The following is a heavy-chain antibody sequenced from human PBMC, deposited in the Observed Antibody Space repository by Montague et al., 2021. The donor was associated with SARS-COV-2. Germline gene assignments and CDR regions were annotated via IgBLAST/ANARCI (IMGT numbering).Heavy chain of an antibody. Sequence: SETLSLTCTASGGSIGAYYWSWIRQPPGKGLEWIGYINNSGSTNHNPSLESRVTMSVDTSKNQFSLKLNSVTAADTAVYYCARDGGNDAFDIWGQGTMVTVSS. J-gene: IGHJ3*02. V-gene: IGHV4-59*01. D-gene: IGHD1-26*01. CDR3: ARDGGNDAFDI. CDR1: GGSIGAYY. CDR2: INNSGST.